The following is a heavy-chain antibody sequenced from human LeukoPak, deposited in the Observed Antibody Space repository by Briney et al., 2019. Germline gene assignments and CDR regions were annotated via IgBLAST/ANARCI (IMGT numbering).Heavy chain of an antibody. J-gene: IGHJ6*02. V-gene: IGHV3-7*01. CDR3: PTDLGGYHYDSSGYYYYYYYGMDV. CDR1: GFTFTSYW. CDR2: IKQDGSEK. Sequence: GGSLRLSCAASGFTFTSYWMSYVRQPPGKGLAPLANIKQDGSEKYYVDSVKGRFTISRDNAKNSLYLQMNSLRDEDTAVYYCPTDLGGYHYDSSGYYYYYYYGMDVSGQRTTVTVSS. D-gene: IGHD3-22*01.